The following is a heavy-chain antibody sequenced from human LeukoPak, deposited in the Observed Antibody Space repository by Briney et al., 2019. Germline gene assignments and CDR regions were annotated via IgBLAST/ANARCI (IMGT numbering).Heavy chain of an antibody. J-gene: IGHJ4*02. V-gene: IGHV3-7*01. D-gene: IGHD6-19*01. Sequence: PGGSLRLSCAASGFTFSSYWMSWVRQAPGKGLEWVAKIKQDGSEKYYVDSVKGRFTISRDNAKNSLYLQMNSLRAEDTAVYYCARDFGWIAGADGGYWGQGTLVTVSS. CDR2: IKQDGSEK. CDR1: GFTFSSYW. CDR3: ARDFGWIAGADGGY.